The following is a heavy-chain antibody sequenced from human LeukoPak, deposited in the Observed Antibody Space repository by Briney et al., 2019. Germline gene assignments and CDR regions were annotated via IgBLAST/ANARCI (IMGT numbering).Heavy chain of an antibody. Sequence: GGSLRLSCAASGLTFSSYSMNWVRQAPGKGLEYVSAISSNGGSTYYADSVKGRFTVSRDNSKNTLYLQMSSLRAEDTAVYYCVKGLDYVSPNYFDYWGQGTLVTVSS. CDR1: GLTFSSYS. V-gene: IGHV3-64D*09. CDR3: VKGLDYVSPNYFDY. D-gene: IGHD3-16*01. J-gene: IGHJ4*02. CDR2: ISSNGGST.